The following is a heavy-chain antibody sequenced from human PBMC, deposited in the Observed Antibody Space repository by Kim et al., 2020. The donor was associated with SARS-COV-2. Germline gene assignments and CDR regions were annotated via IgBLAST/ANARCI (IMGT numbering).Heavy chain of an antibody. D-gene: IGHD3-10*01. Sequence: GGSLRLSCAASGFTFSSYAMHWVRQAPGKGLEWVAVISYDGSNKYYADSVKGRFTISRDNSKNTLYLQMNSLRAEDTAVYYCARVSRSYGSGGIHFDYWGQGTLVTVSS. J-gene: IGHJ4*02. CDR2: ISYDGSNK. CDR3: ARVSRSYGSGGIHFDY. CDR1: GFTFSSYA. V-gene: IGHV3-30*04.